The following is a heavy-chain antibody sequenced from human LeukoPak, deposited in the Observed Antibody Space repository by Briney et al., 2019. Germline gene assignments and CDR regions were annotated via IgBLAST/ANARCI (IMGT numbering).Heavy chain of an antibody. V-gene: IGHV4-59*08. D-gene: IGHD5-24*01. CDR2: IYYSGST. CDR1: GGSMSSYF. Sequence: SETLSLTCTDSGGSMSSYFGSWIREPQRKGLGWFGYIYYSGSTKYNPSLKSRVTISVDTSKNQFSLKLSSVTAADTAVYYCARGDRAGYNLEPFDYWGQGTLVTVSS. CDR3: ARGDRAGYNLEPFDY. J-gene: IGHJ4*02.